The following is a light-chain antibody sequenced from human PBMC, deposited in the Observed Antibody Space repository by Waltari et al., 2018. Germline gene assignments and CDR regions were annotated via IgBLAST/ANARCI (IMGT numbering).Light chain of an antibody. J-gene: IGLJ3*02. V-gene: IGLV5-45*01. CDR1: SGINVVTYR. CDR3: MIWHSSAWV. Sequence: QAVLTQPASLSASPGASASLTCTLRSGINVVTYRIYWYQQKPGSPPQYLLRYKSDSDKQQGSGVPSRFAGSKDAAANAGILLISWLQSEDEADYYCMIWHSSAWVFGGGTKLTVL. CDR2: YKSDSDK.